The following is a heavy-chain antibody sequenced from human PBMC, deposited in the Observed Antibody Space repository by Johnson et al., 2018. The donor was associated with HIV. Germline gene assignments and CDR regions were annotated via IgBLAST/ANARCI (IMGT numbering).Heavy chain of an antibody. Sequence: VQLVESGGGLIQPGGSLRLSCAASGFTVSDTYMTWVRQAPGKGLEWVSIIYSDGNTYYADSVKGRFTISRDNSNNTLYVQMNGLTAEDTAVYYCATGSLVVVGADGLLQLQEVFDIWGRGTKVTVFS. CDR2: IYSDGNT. CDR1: GFTVSDTY. J-gene: IGHJ3*02. D-gene: IGHD2-15*01. CDR3: ATGSLVVVGADGLLQLQEVFDI. V-gene: IGHV3-53*01.